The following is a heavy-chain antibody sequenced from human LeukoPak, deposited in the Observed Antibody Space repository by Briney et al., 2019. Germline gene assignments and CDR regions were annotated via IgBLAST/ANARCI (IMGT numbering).Heavy chain of an antibody. CDR2: IYSDGTGT. V-gene: IGHV3-74*01. CDR3: ARVFSRAAAGNDY. J-gene: IGHJ4*02. Sequence: PGGSLRLSCAASGFTFSNYWMHWVRQAPGKGLVWVSRIYSDGTGTVYAGSVKGRFIISRDNAKNTLYLQMNSLRAEDTAVYYCARVFSRAAAGNDYWGQGTLVTVSS. D-gene: IGHD6-13*01. CDR1: GFTFSNYW.